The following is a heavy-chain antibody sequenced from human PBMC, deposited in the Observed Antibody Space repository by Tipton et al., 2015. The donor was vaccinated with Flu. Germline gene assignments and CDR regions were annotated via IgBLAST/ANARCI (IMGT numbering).Heavy chain of an antibody. Sequence: TLSLTCAVYGGSFSAYYWSWIRQPPGKGLEWVGEINHSGTTNYNPSLTSRVTVSADTSKKQFSLKLTSVTAADTAVYYCASKVANWGLWEPRDYWGQGTLDSVPS. D-gene: IGHD7-27*01. CDR3: ASKVANWGLWEPRDY. V-gene: IGHV4-34*01. J-gene: IGHJ4*02. CDR1: GGSFSAYY. CDR2: INHSGTT.